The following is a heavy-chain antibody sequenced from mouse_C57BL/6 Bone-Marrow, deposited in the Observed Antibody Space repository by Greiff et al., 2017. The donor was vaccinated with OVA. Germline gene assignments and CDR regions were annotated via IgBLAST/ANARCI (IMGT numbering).Heavy chain of an antibody. CDR3: ARLYYDYDYWYFDV. Sequence: EVMLVESGGGLVQPGGSLKLSCAASGFTFSDYGMAWVRQAPRKGPEWVAFISNLAYSIYYADTVTGRFTISRENAKNTLYLEMSSLRSEDTAMYYCARLYYDYDYWYFDVWGTGTTVTVSS. D-gene: IGHD2-4*01. CDR1: GFTFSDYG. J-gene: IGHJ1*03. CDR2: ISNLAYSI. V-gene: IGHV5-15*01.